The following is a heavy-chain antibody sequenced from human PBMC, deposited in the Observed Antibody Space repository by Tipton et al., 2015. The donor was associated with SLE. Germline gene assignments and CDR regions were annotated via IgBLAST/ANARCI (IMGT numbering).Heavy chain of an antibody. CDR1: GGSISSSSDY. J-gene: IGHJ4*02. D-gene: IGHD3-22*01. Sequence: LRLSCTVSGGSISSSSDYWGWIRQPPGKGLEWIGNIYHSGSTYYNPSLKSRVPISVDTSKNQFSLKRSSVTAADTAVYYCARSSSGYYVDYWGQGTLVTVSS. CDR3: ARSSSGYYVDY. V-gene: IGHV4-39*01. CDR2: IYHSGST.